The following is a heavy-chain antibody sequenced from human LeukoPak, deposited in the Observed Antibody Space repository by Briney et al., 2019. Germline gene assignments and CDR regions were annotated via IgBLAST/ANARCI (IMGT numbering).Heavy chain of an antibody. J-gene: IGHJ4*02. Sequence: SETLSLTCTVSGGSISGYYWSWIRQPPGKGLEWIGYIYYSGSTNYNPSLESRVTISVDTSNNQFSLKLSSVTAADTAVYYCARGMLFLITMVRGGRFDYWGQGTLVTVSS. V-gene: IGHV4-59*12. CDR2: IYYSGST. D-gene: IGHD3-10*01. CDR1: GGSISGYY. CDR3: ARGMLFLITMVRGGRFDY.